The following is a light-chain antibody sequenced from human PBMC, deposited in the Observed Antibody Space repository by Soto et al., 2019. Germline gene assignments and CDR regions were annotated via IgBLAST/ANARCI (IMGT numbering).Light chain of an antibody. CDR2: DTS. CDR3: QQYNNWPWT. V-gene: IGKV3-15*01. Sequence: EIVMTQSPATLSVSPGARATLSCRASQSVGSRLAWYQQKHGQAPRLLIYDTSTRATGIPARFSGSGSGTEFTLTISSLQSEDFAIYYCQQYNNWPWTFGQGTKVEIK. J-gene: IGKJ1*01. CDR1: QSVGSR.